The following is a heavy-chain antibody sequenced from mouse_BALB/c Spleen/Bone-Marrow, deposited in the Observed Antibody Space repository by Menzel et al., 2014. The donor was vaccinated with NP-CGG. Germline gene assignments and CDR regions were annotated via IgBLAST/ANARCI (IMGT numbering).Heavy chain of an antibody. CDR1: GFTFSSYA. V-gene: IGHV5-9-3*01. J-gene: IGHJ4*01. D-gene: IGHD2-3*01. CDR2: ITSGGNYT. CDR3: ARRQIYDGYYYAMDY. Sequence: EVQLVESGGGLVKPGGSLKLSCAASGFTFSSYAMSWVRQTPEKRLEWVATITSGGNYTYYPDSVKGRITISRDNAKNTLYLQMSSLRSEGTAMYYCARRQIYDGYYYAMDYWGQGTSVTVSS.